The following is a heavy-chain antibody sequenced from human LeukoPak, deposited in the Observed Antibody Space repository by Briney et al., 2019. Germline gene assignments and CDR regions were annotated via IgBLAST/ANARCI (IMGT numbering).Heavy chain of an antibody. CDR2: IDYSGST. J-gene: IGHJ6*02. CDR1: GGSITSYS. Sequence: SETLSLTGTVAGGSITSYSWTWIRQPPGKGLEWIAYIDYSGSTNYNPSLKSRVTISVDTSKNQFSLKVSPVTAADAAVYYCARIAPGGLYYGMDVWGQGTTVTVSS. D-gene: IGHD6-13*01. V-gene: IGHV4-59*01. CDR3: ARIAPGGLYYGMDV.